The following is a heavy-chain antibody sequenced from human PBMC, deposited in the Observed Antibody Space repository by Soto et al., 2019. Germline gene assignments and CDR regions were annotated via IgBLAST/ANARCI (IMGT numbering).Heavy chain of an antibody. V-gene: IGHV1-3*01. CDR3: ARDGTYDSSWYNKTAETFAI. J-gene: IGHJ6*02. CDR1: GNTFVNYA. Sequence: ASVKVSCKASGNTFVNYAMHWVRQAPGQRLEWRGWITVGNGNSRYSGNLRGRVAFTRDTSASTAYMWLSSLRSEDTSAYYCARDGTYDSSWYNKTAETFAIRGQGTTVTVSS. CDR2: ITVGNGNS. D-gene: IGHD6-13*01.